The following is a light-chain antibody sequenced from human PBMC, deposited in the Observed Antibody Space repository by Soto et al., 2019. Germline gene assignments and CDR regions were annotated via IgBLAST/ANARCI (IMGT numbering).Light chain of an antibody. V-gene: IGLV2-14*01. J-gene: IGLJ1*01. CDR2: EVR. CDR3: FSFTTTSTHV. Sequence: SLLTQPASVSVSAGQSITISCSGTMRDVGAYNLVSWYQQHPGTAPKLIIYEVRNRPSGVSNRFSGSKSGNTAYLTISGLQVEDEAEYFCFSFTTTSTHVFGTGTKVTVL. CDR1: MRDVGAYNL.